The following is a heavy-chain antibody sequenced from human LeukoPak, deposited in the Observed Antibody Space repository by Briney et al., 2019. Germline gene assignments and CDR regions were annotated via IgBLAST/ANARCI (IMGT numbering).Heavy chain of an antibody. J-gene: IGHJ6*03. D-gene: IGHD3-3*01. CDR2: ISAYNGNT. CDR1: GYTFTSYG. Sequence: GASVKVSCKASGYTFTSYGISWVRQAPGQGLEWMGWISAYNGNTNYAQKLQGRVTMTTDTSTSTAYMELRSLRSDDTAVYYCARIDFWSGDDYYYYYMDVWGKGTTVTVSS. CDR3: ARIDFWSGDDYYYYYMDV. V-gene: IGHV1-18*01.